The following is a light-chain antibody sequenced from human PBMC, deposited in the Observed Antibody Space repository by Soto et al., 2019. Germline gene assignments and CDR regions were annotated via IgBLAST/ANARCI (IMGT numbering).Light chain of an antibody. CDR3: SSYTSSSTLDVV. J-gene: IGLJ2*01. V-gene: IGLV2-14*01. CDR2: EVS. CDR1: SSDVGGYNY. Sequence: QSALTQPASVSGSPGQSITISCTGTSSDVGGYNYVSWYQQHPGKAPKLMIYEVSNRPSGVSNRFSGSKSGNTPSLTISGLQAEDEADYYCSSYTSSSTLDVVFGGGTTVTVL.